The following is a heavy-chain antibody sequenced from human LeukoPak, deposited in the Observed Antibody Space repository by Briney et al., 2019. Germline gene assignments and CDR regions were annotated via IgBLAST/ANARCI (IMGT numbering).Heavy chain of an antibody. J-gene: IGHJ4*02. CDR2: ISAYNGNT. CDR3: ARVGEDGCPFDY. V-gene: IGHV1-18*01. D-gene: IGHD5-24*01. CDR1: GYTFSTYG. Sequence: ASVKVSCKASGYTFSTYGISWVRQAPGQGLEWMGWISAYNGNTNYAQKLQGRVTMTTDTSTSTAYMELRSLRSDDTAVYYCARVGEDGCPFDYWGQGTLVTVSS.